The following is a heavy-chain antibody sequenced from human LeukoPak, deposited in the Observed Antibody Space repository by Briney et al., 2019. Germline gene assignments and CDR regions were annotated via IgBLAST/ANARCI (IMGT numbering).Heavy chain of an antibody. J-gene: IGHJ4*02. Sequence: GGSLRLSCAASGFTFSSYGMSWVRQAPGKGLEWVSAISGSGGSTYYADSVKGRFTISRDNSKNTLYLQMNSLRAEDTAVYYCAKDLVRYDDVGTPDYWGQGTLVTVSS. CDR3: AKDLVRYDDVGTPDY. CDR2: ISGSGGST. D-gene: IGHD3-22*01. CDR1: GFTFSSYG. V-gene: IGHV3-23*01.